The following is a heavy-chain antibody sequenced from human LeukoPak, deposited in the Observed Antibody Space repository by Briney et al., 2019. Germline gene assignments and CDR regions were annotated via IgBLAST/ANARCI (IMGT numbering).Heavy chain of an antibody. CDR2: ISGDSNYI. D-gene: IGHD3-9*01. CDR1: GFTLSSYS. J-gene: IGHJ5*02. CDR3: ANHFACGRPGCRPFDP. V-gene: IGHV3-21*01. Sequence: GGSLRLSCAASGFTLSSYSMNWVRQAPGKGLEGVSSISGDSNYIYYADSVRGRFTISRDNAKHSLYLQMHSLRVADTGVYYCANHFACGRPGCRPFDPWGQGTLVTVSS.